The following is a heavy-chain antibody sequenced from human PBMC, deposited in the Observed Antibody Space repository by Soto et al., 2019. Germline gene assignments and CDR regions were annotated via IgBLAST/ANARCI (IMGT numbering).Heavy chain of an antibody. CDR1: GFTFSSHW. CDR3: ARGGLGTFLLDY. CDR2: INPDGTRT. Sequence: EVQLVESGGGSVQPGGSLRLSCAASGFTFSSHWVHWVRQVPGKGLVWLSRINPDGTRTNYADSVKGRFAISRDNAENTVYFHMNSLRVEDSAAYYCARGGLGTFLLDYWGQGTLVSVSS. D-gene: IGHD3-16*01. V-gene: IGHV3-74*01. J-gene: IGHJ4*02.